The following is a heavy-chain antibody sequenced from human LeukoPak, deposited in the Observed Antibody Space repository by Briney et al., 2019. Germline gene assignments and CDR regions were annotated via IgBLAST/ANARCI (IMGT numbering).Heavy chain of an antibody. CDR2: IYSSGST. Sequence: SETLSLTCTVSGVSISSYYWTWIRQPAGKGLEWIGRIYSSGSTNYNPSLKSRVIMSVDKSQNQFSLKLSSVTAADTAVYYCARARDYYDSSSYPNWFDPWGQGTLVTVSS. CDR3: ARARDYYDSSSYPNWFDP. CDR1: GVSISSYY. D-gene: IGHD3-22*01. J-gene: IGHJ5*02. V-gene: IGHV4-4*07.